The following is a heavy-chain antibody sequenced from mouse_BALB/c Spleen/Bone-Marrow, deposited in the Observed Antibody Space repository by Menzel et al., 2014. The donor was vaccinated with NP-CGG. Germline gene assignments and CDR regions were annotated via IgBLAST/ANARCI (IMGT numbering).Heavy chain of an antibody. CDR2: ISSGGSYI. V-gene: IGHV5-9-4*01. CDR1: GFTFSNYA. Sequence: EVKVVESGGGLVKSGGSLKLSCAASGFTFSNYAMSWVRQSPEKRLEWVAEISSGGSYIYYPDTLTGRFTISRDSAKNTLYLEMSSLRSEDTAMYYCSSHAYWGQGTLVTVSA. J-gene: IGHJ3*01. CDR3: SSHAY.